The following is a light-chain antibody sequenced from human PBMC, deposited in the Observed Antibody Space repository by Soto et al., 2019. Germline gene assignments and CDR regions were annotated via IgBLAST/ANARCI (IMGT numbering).Light chain of an antibody. V-gene: IGKV3-15*01. CDR3: QQYNNWPPYT. J-gene: IGKJ2*01. Sequence: EIVMTQSPATLSVSPGERATLSCRASQSVSINLAWYQQKPGQAPRLRISGASTRATGIPGRFSGSGSWTEFTLTISSLQSEDFAVYYCQQYNNWPPYTFGQGTKLEIK. CDR1: QSVSIN. CDR2: GAS.